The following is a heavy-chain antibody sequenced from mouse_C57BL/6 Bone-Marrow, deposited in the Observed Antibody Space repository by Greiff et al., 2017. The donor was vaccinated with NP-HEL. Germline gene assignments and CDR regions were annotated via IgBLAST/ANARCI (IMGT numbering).Heavy chain of an antibody. CDR1: GYSFTDYN. CDR3: ARDYYGSSYVAWFAD. V-gene: IGHV1-39*01. D-gene: IGHD1-1*01. J-gene: IGHJ3*01. CDR2: INPNYGTT. Sequence: VQLQQSGPELVKPGASVKISCKASGYSFTDYNMNWVKQSTGKSLEWIGVINPNYGTTSYNQKFKGKATLTVDQSSSTAYMQLNSLTSEDSAVYYCARDYYGSSYVAWFADWGQGTLVTVSA.